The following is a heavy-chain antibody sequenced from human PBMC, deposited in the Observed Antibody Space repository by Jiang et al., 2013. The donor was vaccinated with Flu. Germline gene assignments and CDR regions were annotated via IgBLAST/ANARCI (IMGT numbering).Heavy chain of an antibody. D-gene: IGHD6-13*01. CDR3: ARAGSSSSWYTPAYYFDY. CDR1: GYSISSGYY. J-gene: IGHJ4*02. Sequence: GLVKPSETLSLTCAVSGYSISSGYYWGWIRQPPGKGLEWIGSIYHSGSTYYNPSLKSRVTISVDTSKNQFSPKLSSVTAADTAVYYCARAGSSSSWYTPAYYFDYWGQGTLVTVSS. CDR2: IYHSGST. V-gene: IGHV4-38-2*01.